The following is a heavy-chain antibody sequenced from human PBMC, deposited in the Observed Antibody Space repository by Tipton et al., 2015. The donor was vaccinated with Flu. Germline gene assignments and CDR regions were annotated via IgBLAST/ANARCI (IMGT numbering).Heavy chain of an antibody. D-gene: IGHD2-2*01. J-gene: IGHJ4*02. CDR3: VRDMPQGVVVIPPAKRFDF. Sequence: QLVQSGAEVKKPGASVKVSCRASGYAFQSYGVSWVRQAPGQGLEWMGWISPYSDNTNYAQKFQGRLAMTTDTSTTTAYMELRSLRSDDTAVYYCVRDMPQGVVVIPPAKRFDFWGQGTLVTVS. V-gene: IGHV1-18*01. CDR1: GYAFQSYG. CDR2: ISPYSDNT.